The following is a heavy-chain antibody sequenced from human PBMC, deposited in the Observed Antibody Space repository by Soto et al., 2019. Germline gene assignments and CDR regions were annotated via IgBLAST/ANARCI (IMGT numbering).Heavy chain of an antibody. CDR1: DGSIRGSY. J-gene: IGHJ4*02. D-gene: IGHD2-15*01. V-gene: IGHV4-59*01. Sequence: PSETLSLTCTVSDGSIRGSYWRCIRQPPGKGQNRTGNIYYSASTTYKPSLKSRVIISVDTSKNRFSLKVRYVTSADPASHYCPRGSDRWLPHPHGFWGQGTLVTVS. CDR3: PRGSDRWLPHPHGF. CDR2: IYYSAST.